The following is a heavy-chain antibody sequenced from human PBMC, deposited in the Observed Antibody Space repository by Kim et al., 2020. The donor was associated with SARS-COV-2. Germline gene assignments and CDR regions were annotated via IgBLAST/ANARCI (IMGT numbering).Heavy chain of an antibody. D-gene: IGHD4-4*01. CDR3: ARDLRPDTVTPRYGMDV. J-gene: IGHJ6*02. V-gene: IGHV3-21*01. CDR1: GFTFSSYS. Sequence: GGSLRLSCAASGFTFSSYSMNWVRQAPGKGLEWVSSISSSSSYIYYADSVKGRFTISRDNAKNSLYLQMNSLRAEDTAVYYCARDLRPDTVTPRYGMDVWGQGTTFTVSS. CDR2: ISSSSSYI.